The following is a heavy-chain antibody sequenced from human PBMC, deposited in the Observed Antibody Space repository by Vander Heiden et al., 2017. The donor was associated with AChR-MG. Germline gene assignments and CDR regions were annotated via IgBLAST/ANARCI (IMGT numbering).Heavy chain of an antibody. CDR2: ISHTRST. Sequence: QVQLQQCGAGMLKPSETLSLTCAVYDESFSDTFWSWIRQPPGKGLEWIGEISHTRSTDYNPSLKRRVTISLDTSNNRFSLNLSSVTAADTAVYYCERGDYGARYGYWGQGTLVSVSS. J-gene: IGHJ4*02. CDR1: DESFSDTF. V-gene: IGHV4-34*01. CDR3: ERGDYGARYGY. D-gene: IGHD4-17*01.